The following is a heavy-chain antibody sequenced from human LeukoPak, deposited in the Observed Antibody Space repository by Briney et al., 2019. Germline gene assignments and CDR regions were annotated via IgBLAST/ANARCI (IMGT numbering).Heavy chain of an antibody. V-gene: IGHV3-74*01. CDR2: INGDGSTT. CDR1: GFTFSRYW. J-gene: IGHJ1*01. CDR3: ATGNYYDSRGYYTFGH. Sequence: QPGGSLRLSCAASGFTFSRYWMHWVRQAPGKGLVWVSRINGDGSTTSYADSVKGGFTISRDNAKNTLYPQMNSLRAEDTAVYYCATGNYYDSRGYYTFGHWGQGTLVTVSS. D-gene: IGHD3-22*01.